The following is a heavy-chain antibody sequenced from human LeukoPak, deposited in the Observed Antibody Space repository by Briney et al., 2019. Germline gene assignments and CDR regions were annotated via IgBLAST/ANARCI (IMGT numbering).Heavy chain of an antibody. CDR2: VCNSGANI. V-gene: IGHV3-23*01. Sequence: GGSLRLSCSASGFTFSDYAMSWVRQAPGKGLEWVSLVCNSGANIYYTDFAKGRFTISRDNPRTTLYLEMSSLRTEDAASYYCAKSANGWTRSGFDVWGKGTTVIVSS. CDR3: AKSANGWTRSGFDV. J-gene: IGHJ6*04. D-gene: IGHD6-19*01. CDR1: GFTFSDYA.